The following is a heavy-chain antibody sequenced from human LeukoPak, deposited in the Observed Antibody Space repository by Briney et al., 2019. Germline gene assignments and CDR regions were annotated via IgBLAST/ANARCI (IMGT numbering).Heavy chain of an antibody. CDR3: ARLFAVVTRFFDY. J-gene: IGHJ4*02. Sequence: SETLSLTCTVSGGSISSSSYYWGWIRQPPGKGLEWVGNIYYSGSSYYNPSLKSRVTISVDTSKNQFSLKLSSVTAADTAVYYCARLFAVVTRFFDYRGQGTLVTVSS. CDR1: GGSISSSSYY. CDR2: IYYSGSS. D-gene: IGHD3-3*01. V-gene: IGHV4-39*01.